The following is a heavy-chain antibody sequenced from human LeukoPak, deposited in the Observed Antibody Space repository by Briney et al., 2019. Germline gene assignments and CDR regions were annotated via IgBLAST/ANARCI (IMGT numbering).Heavy chain of an antibody. CDR2: INAGKGNT. D-gene: IGHD2-2*01. V-gene: IGHV1-3*01. CDR3: ARGSCSSTSCFMDV. Sequence: GASVKVSCKAFEYTFSSYSIHWVRQAPGQRLEWMGWINAGKGNTKYSQNLQGRVTVTGDTSASTAYMELSSLTSEDTAVYYCARGSCSSTSCFMDVWGQGTTVTVPS. CDR1: EYTFSSYS. J-gene: IGHJ6*02.